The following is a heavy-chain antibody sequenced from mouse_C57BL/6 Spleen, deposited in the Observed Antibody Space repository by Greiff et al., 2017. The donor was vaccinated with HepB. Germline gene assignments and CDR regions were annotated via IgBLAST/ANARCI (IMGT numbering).Heavy chain of an antibody. Sequence: DVMLVESGGDLVKPGGSLKLSCAASGFTFSSYGMSWVRQTPDKRLEWVATISSGGSYTYYPDSVKGRFTISRDNAKNTLYLQMSSLKSEDTAMYYCARHEDYYGSRLFDYWGQGTTLTVSS. J-gene: IGHJ2*01. CDR1: GFTFSSYG. V-gene: IGHV5-6*02. CDR2: ISSGGSYT. CDR3: ARHEDYYGSRLFDY. D-gene: IGHD1-1*01.